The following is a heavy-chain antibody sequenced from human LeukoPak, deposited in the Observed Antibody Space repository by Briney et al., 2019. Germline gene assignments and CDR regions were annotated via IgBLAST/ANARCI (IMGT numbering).Heavy chain of an antibody. CDR1: GFTFSSYE. J-gene: IGHJ6*02. CDR2: ISSSGSTI. Sequence: XGSLRLSCAASGFTFSSYEMNWVRQAPGKGLEWVSYISSSGSTIYYADSVKGRFTISRDNAKNSLYLQMNSLRAEDTAVYYCARYCSSTSCYPLLGYYYGMDVWGQGTRSPSP. V-gene: IGHV3-48*03. CDR3: ARYCSSTSCYPLLGYYYGMDV. D-gene: IGHD2-2*01.